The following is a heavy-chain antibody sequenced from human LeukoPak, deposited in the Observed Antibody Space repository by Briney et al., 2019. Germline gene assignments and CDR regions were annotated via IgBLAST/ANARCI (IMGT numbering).Heavy chain of an antibody. CDR2: IYYSGTT. D-gene: IGHD6-13*01. CDR3: ARRRAAAGTPPIFDY. Sequence: SETLSLTCTVSGGSVSSGSYYWSWIRQPPGKGLEWIGYIYYSGTTNYNPSLKSRVITSVDTSKNQFSLKLSSVTAADTAMYYCARRRAAAGTPPIFDYWGQGTLVTVSS. V-gene: IGHV4-61*01. CDR1: GGSVSSGSYY. J-gene: IGHJ4*02.